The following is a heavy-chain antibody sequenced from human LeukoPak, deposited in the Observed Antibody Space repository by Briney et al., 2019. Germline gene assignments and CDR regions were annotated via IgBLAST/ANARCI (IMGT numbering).Heavy chain of an antibody. D-gene: IGHD3-10*01. J-gene: IGHJ4*02. CDR2: IYYSGST. CDR3: ARQRLLWFGELSDYFDY. CDR1: GGSMSSYY. Sequence: SETLSLTCTVSGGSMSSYYWSWIRQPPGKGLEWIGYIYYSGSTNYNPSLKSRVTISVDTSKNQFSLKLSSVTAADTAVYYCARQRLLWFGELSDYFDYWGQGTLVTVSS. V-gene: IGHV4-59*08.